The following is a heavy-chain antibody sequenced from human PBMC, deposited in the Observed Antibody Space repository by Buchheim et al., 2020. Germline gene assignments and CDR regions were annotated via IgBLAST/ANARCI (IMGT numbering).Heavy chain of an antibody. V-gene: IGHV3-30*18. CDR3: AKDRGSGSYYPYGLDV. D-gene: IGHD3-10*01. Sequence: QVQLVESGGGVVQPGRSLRLSCAASGITFGSYAMHWVRQAPGKGLQWVAAISYDESNKYYGNSVKGRFTIYRDNSKNTLYLQMNSLKAEDTAVYYCAKDRGSGSYYPYGLDVWGQGTT. CDR2: ISYDESNK. J-gene: IGHJ6*02. CDR1: GITFGSYA.